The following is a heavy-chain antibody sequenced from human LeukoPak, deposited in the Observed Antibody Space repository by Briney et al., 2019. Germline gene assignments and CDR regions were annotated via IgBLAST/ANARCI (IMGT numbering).Heavy chain of an antibody. CDR1: GFTFSSYS. CDR2: ISSSSSYI. CDR3: ASRGDYGDYLDY. D-gene: IGHD4-17*01. V-gene: IGHV3-21*01. Sequence: GGSLRLSCAASGFTFSSYSMNWVRQAPGKGLEWVSSISSSSSYIYYADSVKGLFTISRDNAKNSLYLQMNSLRAEDTAVYYGASRGDYGDYLDYWGQGTLVTVSS. J-gene: IGHJ4*02.